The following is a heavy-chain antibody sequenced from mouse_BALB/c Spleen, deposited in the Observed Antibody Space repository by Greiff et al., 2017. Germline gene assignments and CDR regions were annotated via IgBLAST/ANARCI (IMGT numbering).Heavy chain of an antibody. CDR1: GYTFTSYW. CDR2: IYPGDGDT. Sequence: QVQLQQSGAELARPGASVKLSCKASGYTFTSYWMQWVKQRPGQGLEWIGAIYPGDGDTRYTQKFKGKATLTADKSSSTAYMQLSSLASEDSAVYYCARGGYDGGDYFDYWGQGTTLTVSS. CDR3: ARGGYDGGDYFDY. D-gene: IGHD2-14*01. J-gene: IGHJ2*01. V-gene: IGHV1-87*01.